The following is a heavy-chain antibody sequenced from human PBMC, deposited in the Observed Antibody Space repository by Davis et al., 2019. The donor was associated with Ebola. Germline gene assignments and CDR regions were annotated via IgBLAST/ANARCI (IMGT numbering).Heavy chain of an antibody. V-gene: IGHV4-34*01. CDR2: INHSGST. D-gene: IGHD1-26*01. CDR3: ARGPVGGSIGQIDY. Sequence: PSETLSLTCGVYGGSFSGYYWSWIRQPPGKGLEWIGEINHSGSTNYNPSLKSRVTISVETSKNQFSLKLSAVAAADTAVYYCARGPVGGSIGQIDYWGQGTLVTVSS. CDR1: GGSFSGYY. J-gene: IGHJ4*02.